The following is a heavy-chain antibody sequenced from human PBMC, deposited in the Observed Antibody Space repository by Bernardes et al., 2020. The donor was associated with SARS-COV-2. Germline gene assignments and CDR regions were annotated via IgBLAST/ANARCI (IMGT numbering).Heavy chain of an antibody. CDR3: ARVVSGPHVGADAFAV. J-gene: IGHJ3*01. CDR1: GFTFSNYA. D-gene: IGHD2-21*02. Sequence: GSLRPPFSASGFTFSNYAINLFRQTPGKGLEWISAVNSAGTTYYADSVRGRFTAARDNSKNTLYLQMSSLRSEDTAVYYCARVVSGPHVGADAFAVWGRGTTVTVSS. V-gene: IGHV3-23*01. CDR2: VNSAGTT.